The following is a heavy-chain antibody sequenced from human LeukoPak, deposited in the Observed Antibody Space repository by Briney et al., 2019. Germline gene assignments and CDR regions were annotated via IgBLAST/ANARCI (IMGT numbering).Heavy chain of an antibody. Sequence: SETLSLTCAVYGGSFSGYYWSWIRQPPGKGLEWIGEINHSGSTNYNPSLKSRVTISVDTSKNQFSLKLSSVTAADTAVYYCAGGLRVRGVIDYWGQGTLVTVSS. D-gene: IGHD3-10*01. CDR1: GGSFSGYY. CDR2: INHSGST. V-gene: IGHV4-34*01. CDR3: AGGLRVRGVIDY. J-gene: IGHJ4*02.